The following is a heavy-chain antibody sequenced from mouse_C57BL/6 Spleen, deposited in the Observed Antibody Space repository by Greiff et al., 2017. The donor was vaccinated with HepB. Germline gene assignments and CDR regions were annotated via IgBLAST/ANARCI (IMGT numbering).Heavy chain of an antibody. CDR3: ARSRYLFDY. J-gene: IGHJ2*01. D-gene: IGHD1-1*01. CDR1: GYSITSGYY. V-gene: IGHV3-6*01. Sequence: EVQLQESGPGLVKPSQSLSLTCSVTGYSITSGYYWNWIRQFPGNKLEWMGYISYDGSNNYNPSLKNRISITRDTSKNQFFLKLNSVTTEDTATYYCARSRYLFDYWGQGTTLTVSS. CDR2: ISYDGSN.